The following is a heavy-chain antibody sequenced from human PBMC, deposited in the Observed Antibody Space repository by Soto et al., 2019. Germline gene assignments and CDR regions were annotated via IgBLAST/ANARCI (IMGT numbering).Heavy chain of an antibody. Sequence: ASVKVSSKASGYTFTSYAMHWLRQAPGQRLEWMGWINAGNGNTKYSQKFQGRATITRDTSASTAYMELSSLRSEDTAVYYCARETPGPYYDFWSGYANNWFDPWGQGTLVTVS. CDR2: INAGNGNT. CDR1: GYTFTSYA. CDR3: ARETPGPYYDFWSGYANNWFDP. D-gene: IGHD3-3*01. V-gene: IGHV1-3*01. J-gene: IGHJ5*02.